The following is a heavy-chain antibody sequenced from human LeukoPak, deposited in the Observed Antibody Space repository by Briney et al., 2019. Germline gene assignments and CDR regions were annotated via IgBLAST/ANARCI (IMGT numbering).Heavy chain of an antibody. D-gene: IGHD2-2*01. V-gene: IGHV3-30*04. J-gene: IGHJ6*04. CDR1: GFTFSSYA. CDR2: ISYDGSNK. Sequence: GRSMRLSCAASGFTFSSYAMHWVRQAPGKGLEWVAVISYDGSNKYYADSVKGRFTISRDNSKNTLYLQMNSLRAEDTAVYYCARDRSQVPADLYYYYYGMDVWGKGTTVTVSS. CDR3: ARDRSQVPADLYYYYYGMDV.